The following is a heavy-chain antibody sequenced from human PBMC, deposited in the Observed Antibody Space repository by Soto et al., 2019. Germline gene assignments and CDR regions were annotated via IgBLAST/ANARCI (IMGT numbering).Heavy chain of an antibody. D-gene: IGHD3-22*01. CDR2: ISGSGGST. CDR3: AKNGLSGSAFDI. CDR1: GFTFSSYA. V-gene: IGHV3-23*01. J-gene: IGHJ3*02. Sequence: GGSLRLSCAASGFTFSSYAMSWVRQAPGKGLEWVSAISGSGGSTYYAESVKGRFTISRDNSKNTLYLQMNSLRAEDTAVYYCAKNGLSGSAFDIWGQGTMVTVSS.